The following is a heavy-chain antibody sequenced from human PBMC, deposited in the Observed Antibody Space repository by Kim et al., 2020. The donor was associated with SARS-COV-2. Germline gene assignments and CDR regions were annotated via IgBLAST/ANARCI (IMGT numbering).Heavy chain of an antibody. CDR3: AREPLTIYGGTTPACDY. V-gene: IGHV3-33*01. J-gene: IGHJ4*02. D-gene: IGHD4-17*01. Sequence: GGSLRLSCAASGFTFSSYGMHWVRQAPGKGLEWVAVIWYDGSNKYYADSVKGRFTISRDNSKNTLYLQMNSLRAEDTAVYYCAREPLTIYGGTTPACDYWGQGTLVTVSS. CDR1: GFTFSSYG. CDR2: IWYDGSNK.